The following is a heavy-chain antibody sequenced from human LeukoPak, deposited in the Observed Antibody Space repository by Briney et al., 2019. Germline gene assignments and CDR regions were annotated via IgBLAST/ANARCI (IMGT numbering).Heavy chain of an antibody. Sequence: PGGSLRLSCAASGFTFDDYAMHWVRQAPGKGLEWVSGISWNSGSIGYADSVKGRFTISRDNAKNSLYLQMNSLRAEDTALYYCAKDRSWGSSSWPAYFDYWGQGTLVTVSS. CDR1: GFTFDDYA. J-gene: IGHJ4*02. CDR3: AKDRSWGSSSWPAYFDY. CDR2: ISWNSGSI. D-gene: IGHD6-13*01. V-gene: IGHV3-9*01.